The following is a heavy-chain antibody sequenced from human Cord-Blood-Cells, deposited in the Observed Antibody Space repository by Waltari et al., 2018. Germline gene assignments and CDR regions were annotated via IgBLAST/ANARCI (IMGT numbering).Heavy chain of an antibody. Sequence: QVQLVESGGGVVQPGRSLRLSCAAPGFTFSSYGMHWVRQAPGKGLEWVAVISYDGSNKYYADSVKGRFTISRDNSKNTLYLQMNSLRAEDTAVYYCAKDKARYCSSTSCKGYFDLWGRGTLVTVSS. V-gene: IGHV3-30*18. CDR2: ISYDGSNK. J-gene: IGHJ2*01. CDR3: AKDKARYCSSTSCKGYFDL. D-gene: IGHD2-2*01. CDR1: GFTFSSYG.